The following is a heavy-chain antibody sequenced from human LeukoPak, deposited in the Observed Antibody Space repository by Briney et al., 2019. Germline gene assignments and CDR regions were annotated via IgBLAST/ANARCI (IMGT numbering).Heavy chain of an antibody. Sequence: SETLSLTCTVSGGSISSYYWSWIRQPPGKGLEWIGYIYYSGSTNYNPSLKSRVTISVDTSKNQFSLRLSSVTAADTAVYYCARRRYCSSTSCHTGFDYWGQGTLVTVSS. CDR2: IYYSGST. CDR3: ARRRYCSSTSCHTGFDY. CDR1: GGSISSYY. J-gene: IGHJ4*02. D-gene: IGHD2-2*02. V-gene: IGHV4-59*08.